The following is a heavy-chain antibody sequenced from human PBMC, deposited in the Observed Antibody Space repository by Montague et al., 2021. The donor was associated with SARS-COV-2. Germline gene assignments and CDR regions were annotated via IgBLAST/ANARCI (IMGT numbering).Heavy chain of an antibody. D-gene: IGHD4-17*01. Sequence: CAISGDSVWSNTAAWNWIRQSPSGGLEWLGRTNYRSKWTSDYATSVEGRISIDPDTSKNQFFLRLRSVTPEDTGVYYCVRDTGSAQAGFDAWGQGTLVTVPS. J-gene: IGHJ4*02. CDR3: VRDTGSAQAGFDA. V-gene: IGHV6-1*01. CDR1: GDSVWSNTAA. CDR2: TNYRSKWTS.